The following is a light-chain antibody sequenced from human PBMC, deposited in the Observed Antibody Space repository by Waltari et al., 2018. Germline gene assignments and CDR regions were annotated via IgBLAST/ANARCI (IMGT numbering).Light chain of an antibody. J-gene: IGKJ1*01. V-gene: IGKV1-39*01. CDR1: QSINRY. CDR3: QQSYSVIWT. CDR2: SAS. Sequence: DIQMTQSPSSLSASVGDRVTITCRASQSINRYLNWYQQKPGKAPKALIFSASSLQTGVPSRFSGSGSGTDFTLTIDSLQPEDFATYYCQQSYSVIWTFGQGTKVEIK.